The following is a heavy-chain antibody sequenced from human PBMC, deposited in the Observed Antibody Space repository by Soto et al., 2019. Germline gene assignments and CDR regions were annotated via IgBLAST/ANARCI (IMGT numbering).Heavy chain of an antibody. CDR3: AKDSRGVVRGGHLDY. Sequence: EVQLVESGGGLVQPGRSLRLSCAASGFTFEDYAMHWVRQAPGKGLEWVSGISWNSGSIGYADSVKGRFTISRDNAKNSLYLQMNSLRAEDTALYYCAKDSRGVVRGGHLDYWGQGTLVTVSS. CDR1: GFTFEDYA. J-gene: IGHJ4*02. CDR2: ISWNSGSI. V-gene: IGHV3-9*01. D-gene: IGHD3-10*01.